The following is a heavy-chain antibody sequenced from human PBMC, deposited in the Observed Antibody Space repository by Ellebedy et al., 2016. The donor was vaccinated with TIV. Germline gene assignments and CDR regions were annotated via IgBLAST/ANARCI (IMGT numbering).Heavy chain of an antibody. D-gene: IGHD2-2*02. J-gene: IGHJ5*02. Sequence: AASVKVSCKASGYTFTSYGNSWVRQAPGQGLEWMGLISGYNGNTNYAQKLQGRVTMTTNTSTSTAYMELRSLRSDDTAVYYCARDRYIKRIAWFDPWGQGTLVTGSS. CDR3: ARDRYIKRIAWFDP. V-gene: IGHV1-18*04. CDR1: GYTFTSYG. CDR2: ISGYNGNT.